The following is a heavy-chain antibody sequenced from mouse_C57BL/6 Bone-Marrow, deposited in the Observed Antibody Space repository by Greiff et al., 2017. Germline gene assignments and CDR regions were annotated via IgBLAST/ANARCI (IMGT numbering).Heavy chain of an antibody. Sequence: QVQLQQPGAELVKPGASVKMSCKASGYTFTSYWITWVKQRPGQGLEWIGDIYPGSGSTNYNEKFKSKATLTVDTSSSTAYMQLSSLTSEDSAVYYCARDYSKELCAMDYWGQGTSVTVSS. V-gene: IGHV1-55*01. CDR1: GYTFTSYW. CDR2: IYPGSGST. D-gene: IGHD2-5*01. CDR3: ARDYSKELCAMDY. J-gene: IGHJ4*01.